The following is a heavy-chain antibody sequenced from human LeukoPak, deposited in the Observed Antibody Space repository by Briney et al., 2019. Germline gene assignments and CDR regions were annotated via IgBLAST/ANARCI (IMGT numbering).Heavy chain of an antibody. CDR2: VNHSGST. CDR3: ASAPAYDYVWGSYRYTCWFDP. Sequence: SETLSLTCAVYGGSFSGYYWSWIRQPPGKGLEWIGEVNHSGSTNYNPSLKSRVTISVDTSKNQFPLKLSSVTAADTAVYYCASAPAYDYVWGSYRYTCWFDPWGQGTLVTVSS. V-gene: IGHV4-34*01. CDR1: GGSFSGYY. D-gene: IGHD3-16*02. J-gene: IGHJ5*02.